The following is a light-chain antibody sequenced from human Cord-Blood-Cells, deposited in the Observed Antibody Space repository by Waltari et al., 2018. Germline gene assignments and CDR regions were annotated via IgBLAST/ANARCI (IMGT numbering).Light chain of an antibody. Sequence: SYELTQPPSVSVSQGQTARIPCSGDALPKQYAYWYQQKPGQAPVLVIYQDSERPSGIPERFSGSSSGTTVTLTISGVQAEDEADYYCQSADSSGTYVFGTGTKVTVL. CDR2: QDS. CDR3: QSADSSGTYV. J-gene: IGLJ1*01. CDR1: ALPKQY. V-gene: IGLV3-25*03.